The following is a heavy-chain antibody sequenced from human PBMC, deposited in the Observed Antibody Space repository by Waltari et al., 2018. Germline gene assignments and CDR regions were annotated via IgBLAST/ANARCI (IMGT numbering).Heavy chain of an antibody. V-gene: IGHV4-59*11. CDR2: IYYSGST. CDR1: GGSISSHS. CDR3: ARVFSGSYYYYYYGMDV. D-gene: IGHD1-26*01. J-gene: IGHJ6*02. Sequence: QVQLQESGPGLVKPSETLSLTCTVSGGSISSHSWSWIRQPPGKGLEWIWYIYYSGSTNYNPSLKSRVTISVDTSKNQFSLKLSSVTAADTAVYYCARVFSGSYYYYYYGMDVWGQGTTVTVSS.